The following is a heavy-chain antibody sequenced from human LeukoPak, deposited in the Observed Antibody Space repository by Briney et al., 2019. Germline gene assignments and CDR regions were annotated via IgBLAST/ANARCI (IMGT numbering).Heavy chain of an antibody. J-gene: IGHJ4*02. CDR1: GFSLSTSGMC. V-gene: IGHV2-70*20. Sequence: SGPTLMNPTQTLTLTCTFSGFSLSTSGMCVGWVRQPPVKGLEGLAHIDCDDDKYYNTSLKTMLTISKDTSKNQVVLTMTNIDPVDTATYYCARILYYYDSSGYYYAYFDYWGQGTLVTVSS. CDR3: ARILYYYDSSGYYYAYFDY. CDR2: IDCDDDK. D-gene: IGHD3-22*01.